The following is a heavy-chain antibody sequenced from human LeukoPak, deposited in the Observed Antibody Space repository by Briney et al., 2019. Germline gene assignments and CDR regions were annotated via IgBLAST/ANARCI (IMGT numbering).Heavy chain of an antibody. CDR3: ARSYYYDSNGYFDY. D-gene: IGHD3-22*01. V-gene: IGHV1-3*01. Sequence: GESLKVSCKASGYTFTSYAMHWVRQAPGQRLEWMGWINAGNGNTEYSQKFQGRVTITRDTSASIAYMELSSLRSEDTAMYYCARSYYYDSNGYFDYWGQGTLVTVSS. J-gene: IGHJ4*02. CDR1: GYTFTSYA. CDR2: INAGNGNT.